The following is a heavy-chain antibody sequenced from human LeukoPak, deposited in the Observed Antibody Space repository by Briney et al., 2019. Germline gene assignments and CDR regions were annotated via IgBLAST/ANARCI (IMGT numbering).Heavy chain of an antibody. CDR1: GGSISNYY. Sequence: SETLSLTCTVSGGSISNYYWNWIRLPPGKGLGWIGYIYYSGSTNYNPSLKSRVTISVDTSKNQFSLKLSSVTAADTAVYYCARQSLKEYQLLYFQHWGQGTLVTVSS. J-gene: IGHJ1*01. D-gene: IGHD2-2*01. CDR2: IYYSGST. CDR3: ARQSLKEYQLLYFQH. V-gene: IGHV4-59*08.